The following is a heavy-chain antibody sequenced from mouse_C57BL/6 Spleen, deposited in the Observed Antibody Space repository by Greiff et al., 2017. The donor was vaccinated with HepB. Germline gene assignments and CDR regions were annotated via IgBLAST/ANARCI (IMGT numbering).Heavy chain of an antibody. CDR2: FYPGSGSI. J-gene: IGHJ3*01. CDR1: GYTFTEYT. CDR3: ARHEDGRAWFAY. Sequence: VQRVESGAELVKPGASVKLSCKASGYTFTEYTIHWVKQRSGQGLEWIGWFYPGSGSIKYNEKFKDKATLTADKSSSTVYMELSRLTSEDSAVYFCARHEDGRAWFAYWGQGTLVTVSA. V-gene: IGHV1-62-2*01.